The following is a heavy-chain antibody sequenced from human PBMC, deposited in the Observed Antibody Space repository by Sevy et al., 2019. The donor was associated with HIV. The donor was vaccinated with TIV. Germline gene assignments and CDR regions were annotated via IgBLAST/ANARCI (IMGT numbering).Heavy chain of an antibody. Sequence: GGSLRLSCAASGFTFDDYAMHWVRQAPGKGLEWVSLISWDGGSTYYADSVKGRFTISRDNSKNSLYLQMNGLRAEDTALYYCAKDRSGYGAYFDYWGQGTLVTVSS. CDR2: ISWDGGST. J-gene: IGHJ4*02. CDR3: AKDRSGYGAYFDY. D-gene: IGHD3-22*01. CDR1: GFTFDDYA. V-gene: IGHV3-43D*03.